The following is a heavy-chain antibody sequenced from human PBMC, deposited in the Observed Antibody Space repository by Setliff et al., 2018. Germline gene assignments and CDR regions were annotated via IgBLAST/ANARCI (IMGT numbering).Heavy chain of an antibody. CDR1: GGTFSSYA. CDR3: ARNIVPLN. D-gene: IGHD5-12*01. J-gene: IGHJ4*02. Sequence: SVKVSCKASGGTFSSYAISWVRQAPGQGLEWMGGIIPILGIAKYAQKFQGRVTMTADTSTSTAYMELRSLRSDDTAIYYCARNIVPLNWGQGTLVTVSS. V-gene: IGHV1-69*10. CDR2: IIPILGIA.